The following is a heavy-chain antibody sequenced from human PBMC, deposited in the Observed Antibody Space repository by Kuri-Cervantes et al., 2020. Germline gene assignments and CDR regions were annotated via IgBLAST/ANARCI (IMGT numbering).Heavy chain of an antibody. J-gene: IGHJ4*02. CDR1: GFTFSSYA. Sequence: GESLKISCAASGFTFSSYAMSWVRQAPGKGLEWVAVISYDGSNKYYADSVKGRFTISRDNSKNTLYLQMNSLRAEDTAVYYCAGHSSSGYWGQGTLVTVSS. CDR3: AGHSSSGY. V-gene: IGHV3-30*01. CDR2: ISYDGSNK. D-gene: IGHD6-6*01.